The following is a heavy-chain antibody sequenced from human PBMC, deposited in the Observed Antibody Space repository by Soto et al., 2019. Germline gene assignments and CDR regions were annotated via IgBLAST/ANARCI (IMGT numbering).Heavy chain of an antibody. CDR3: ASGGFGELPFDY. J-gene: IGHJ4*02. CDR2: IHYSGST. V-gene: IGHV4-59*08. Sequence: PSETLSLTCTVSGGSISSYYWSWIRQPPGKGLEWIGYIHYSGSTNYNPSLKSRVTISVDTSKNQFSLKLSSVTAADTAVYYCASGGFGELPFDYWGQGTLVTVSS. CDR1: GGSISSYY. D-gene: IGHD3-10*01.